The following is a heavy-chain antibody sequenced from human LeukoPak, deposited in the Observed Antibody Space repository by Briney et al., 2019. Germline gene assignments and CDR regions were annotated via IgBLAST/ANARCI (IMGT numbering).Heavy chain of an antibody. CDR1: GGSFSGYY. D-gene: IGHD6-19*01. CDR3: ARGGPETGHSSGWDGDY. V-gene: IGHV4-34*01. Sequence: SETLSLTCAVYGGSFSGYYWSWIRQPPGKGLEWIGEINHSGSTNYNPSLKSRVTISVDTSKNQFSLKLSSVTAADTAVYYCARGGPETGHSSGWDGDYWGQGTLVTVSS. J-gene: IGHJ4*02. CDR2: INHSGST.